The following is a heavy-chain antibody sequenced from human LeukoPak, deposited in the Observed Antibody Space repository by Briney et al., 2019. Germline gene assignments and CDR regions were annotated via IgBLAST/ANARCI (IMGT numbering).Heavy chain of an antibody. V-gene: IGHV1-24*01. J-gene: IGHJ3*02. CDR2: FDVEDGEI. D-gene: IGHD3-3*01. CDR3: ATNRQIMILGVVIMPAFDI. Sequence: ASVKVSCKVSGYTLTQLSVHWVRQAPGKGLEWMGGFDVEDGEIIYAQKFQGRVTMTEDTSTDTAYMELSSLRSEDTAVYYCATNRQIMILGVVIMPAFDIWGRGTMVTVSS. CDR1: GYTLTQLS.